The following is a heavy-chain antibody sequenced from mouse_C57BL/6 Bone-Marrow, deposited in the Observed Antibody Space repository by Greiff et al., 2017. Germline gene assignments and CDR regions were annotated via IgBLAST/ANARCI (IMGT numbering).Heavy chain of an antibody. D-gene: IGHD2-1*01. CDR2: IDPENGDT. Sequence: EVKLQESGAELVRPGASVKLSCTASGFNIKDDYMHWVKQRPEQGLEWIGWIDPENGDTEYASKFQGKATITADKSSNTAYLQLSSLTSEATAVYYCTTIYYGNYNYWGQGTTLTVSS. V-gene: IGHV14-4*01. CDR3: TTIYYGNYNY. CDR1: GFNIKDDY. J-gene: IGHJ2*01.